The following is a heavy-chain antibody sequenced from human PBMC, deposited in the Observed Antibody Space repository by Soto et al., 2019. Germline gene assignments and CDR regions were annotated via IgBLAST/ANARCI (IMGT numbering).Heavy chain of an antibody. CDR2: INHSGST. V-gene: IGHV4-34*01. J-gene: IGHJ4*02. D-gene: IGHD6-13*01. Sequence: SETLSLTCAVYGGSFSGYYWSWIRQPPGKGLEWIGEINHSGSTNYNPSLKSRVTISVDTSKNQFSLKLSSVTAADTAVYYCATGYSSSWPHNFAYWGQGTLVTVSS. CDR3: ATGYSSSWPHNFAY. CDR1: GGSFSGYY.